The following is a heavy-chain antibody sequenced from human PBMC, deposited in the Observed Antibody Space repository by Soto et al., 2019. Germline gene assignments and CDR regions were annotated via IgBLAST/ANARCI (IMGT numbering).Heavy chain of an antibody. CDR3: ARYYDCNGYKGTHFYY. CDR2: IYYSGST. Sequence: PSETLALTCTVSGGSRISYHLCWILLPPGKELEWIGYIYYSGSTNNNPSLKSRVTISVDTSKNQLSLKLSSVTAADTAVYYCARYYDCNGYKGTHFYY. CDR1: GGSRISYH. J-gene: IGHJ6*01. D-gene: IGHD3-22*01. V-gene: IGHV4-59*01.